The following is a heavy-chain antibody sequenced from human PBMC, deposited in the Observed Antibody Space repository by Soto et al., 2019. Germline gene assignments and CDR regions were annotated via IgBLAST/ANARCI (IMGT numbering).Heavy chain of an antibody. CDR2: IYATGTT. V-gene: IGHV4-4*07. CDR1: GASISGFY. D-gene: IGHD3-16*02. CDR3: ARDYRTPSGGMDV. Sequence: PSETLSLTCTVSGASISGFYWSWIRKSAGKGLEWIGRIYATGTTDYNPSLKSRVMISVDTSKNQFSLRLTSVTAADTAVYFCARDYRTPSGGMDVWGQGTTVTVSS. J-gene: IGHJ6*02.